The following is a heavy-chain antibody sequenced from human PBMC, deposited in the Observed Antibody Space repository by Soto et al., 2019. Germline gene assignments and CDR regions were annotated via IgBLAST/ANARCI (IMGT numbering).Heavy chain of an antibody. D-gene: IGHD3-3*01. CDR1: CGSISSYY. CDR3: AREGIFGVVSADYYYGMDV. Sequence: SETLSLTCTVSCGSISSYYWSWIRQPPGKGLEWIGYIYYSGSTNYNPSLKSRVTISVDTSKNQFSLKLSSVTAADTAVYYCAREGIFGVVSADYYYGMDVWGQGTTVTV. V-gene: IGHV4-59*01. J-gene: IGHJ6*02. CDR2: IYYSGST.